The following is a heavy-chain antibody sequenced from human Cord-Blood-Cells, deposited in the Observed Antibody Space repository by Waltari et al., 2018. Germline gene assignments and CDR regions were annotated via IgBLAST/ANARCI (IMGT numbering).Heavy chain of an antibody. Sequence: QVQLQESGPGLVKPSQTLSLTCTVSGGPISSGGYYWSWIRQHPGKGLEWIGYLYYSGSTYYNPALKSRVTISVDTSKNQFSLKLSSVTAADTAVYYCARSSSSADNWFDPWGQGTLVTVSS. CDR1: GGPISSGGYY. CDR2: LYYSGST. V-gene: IGHV4-31*03. J-gene: IGHJ5*02. D-gene: IGHD6-6*01. CDR3: ARSSSSADNWFDP.